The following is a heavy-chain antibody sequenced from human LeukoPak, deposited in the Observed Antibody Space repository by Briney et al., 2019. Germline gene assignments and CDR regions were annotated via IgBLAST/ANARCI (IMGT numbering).Heavy chain of an antibody. J-gene: IGHJ4*02. V-gene: IGHV1-3*01. Sequence: ASVKVSCKASGYTFTSYAMHWMRQAPGQRLEWMGWINAANGSTKYSQKFQGRVTITRDTSASRAYMELSSLRSEDTAVYYCAGTYYYDSSGYYPAFDYWGQGTLVTVSS. D-gene: IGHD3-22*01. CDR3: AGTYYYDSSGYYPAFDY. CDR2: INAANGST. CDR1: GYTFTSYA.